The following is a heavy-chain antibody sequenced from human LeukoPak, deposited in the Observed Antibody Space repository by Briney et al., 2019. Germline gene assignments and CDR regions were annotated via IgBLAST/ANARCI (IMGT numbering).Heavy chain of an antibody. J-gene: IGHJ4*02. CDR3: ARAVSGRFDY. V-gene: IGHV4-59*08. D-gene: IGHD6-19*01. Sequence: SETLSLTCTVSGGSMNLYHWGWIRQPPGKGLEWTGYIYYSGSTNYNPSLNSRVTISVDTSKNQFSLRLSSVTAADTAIYYCARAVSGRFDYWGQGTLVTVSS. CDR2: IYYSGST. CDR1: GGSMNLYH.